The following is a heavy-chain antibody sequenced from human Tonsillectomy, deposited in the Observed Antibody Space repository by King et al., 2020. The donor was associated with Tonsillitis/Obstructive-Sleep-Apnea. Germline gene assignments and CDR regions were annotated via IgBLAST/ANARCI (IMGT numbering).Heavy chain of an antibody. V-gene: IGHV1-18*01. Sequence: QLMQSGAEVKKPGASVKVSCKASGYTFTSYGISWVRQAPGQGLEWMGWISAYNGNTNYAQKLQGRVTMTTDTSTSTAYMELRSLRSDDTAVYYCAVTTYYYDSSGYYPLDYWGQGTLVTVSS. J-gene: IGHJ4*02. CDR1: GYTFTSYG. CDR2: ISAYNGNT. CDR3: AVTTYYYDSSGYYPLDY. D-gene: IGHD3-22*01.